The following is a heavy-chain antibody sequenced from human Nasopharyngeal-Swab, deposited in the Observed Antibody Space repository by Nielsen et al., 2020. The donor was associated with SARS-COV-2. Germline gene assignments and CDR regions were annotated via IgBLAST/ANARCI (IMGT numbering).Heavy chain of an antibody. J-gene: IGHJ6*02. D-gene: IGHD5-24*01. Sequence: WIPQPPGKALEWLAHFFSTGEPSYSSSLKRRLTVSEDTSKSQVVLTMTNMDPADTATYYCARKMYYFHAMDVWGQGTTVTVSS. CDR2: FFSTGEP. CDR3: ARKMYYFHAMDV. V-gene: IGHV2-26*01.